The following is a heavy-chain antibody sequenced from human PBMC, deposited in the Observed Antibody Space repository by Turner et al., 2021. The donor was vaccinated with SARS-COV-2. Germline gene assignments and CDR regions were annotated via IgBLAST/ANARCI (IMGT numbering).Heavy chain of an antibody. Sequence: EVQLVESGGGLVKRGGSLSLSCPASGFTFSSYSMNWVRQAPGEGLEWVSSIGRSSSYIGYADSVKSRYTISRDNTKNSMCLQKNRLRAEDTAVYDCARDHRPVVVPATKRAGSYYYGMDVWGQGTTVTVSS. CDR2: IGRSSSYI. V-gene: IGHV3-21*01. D-gene: IGHD2-2*01. CDR3: ARDHRPVVVPATKRAGSYYYGMDV. J-gene: IGHJ6*02. CDR1: GFTFSSYS.